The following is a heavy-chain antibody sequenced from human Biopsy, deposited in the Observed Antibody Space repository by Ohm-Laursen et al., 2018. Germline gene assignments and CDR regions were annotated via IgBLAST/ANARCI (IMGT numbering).Heavy chain of an antibody. D-gene: IGHD2-15*01. Sequence: ESSVKVSCKASGYSFTSYGISWVRQAPGEGLEWMGRISGYNGNTNYAQKFQGRVTMTADTSASTAYMELSSLTSDDTAVYYCARGRTLGDCSGSSCYSGDNWGQGTLVTVSS. CDR1: GYSFTSYG. CDR2: ISGYNGNT. CDR3: ARGRTLGDCSGSSCYSGDN. V-gene: IGHV1-18*01. J-gene: IGHJ4*02.